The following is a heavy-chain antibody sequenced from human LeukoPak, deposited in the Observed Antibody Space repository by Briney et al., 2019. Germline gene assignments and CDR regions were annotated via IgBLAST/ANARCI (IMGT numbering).Heavy chain of an antibody. J-gene: IGHJ3*02. V-gene: IGHV3-33*01. Sequence: PGGSLRLSCAASGFTFSSYGMHWVRQAPGKGLEWVAVIWYDGSNKYYADSVKGRFTISRDNSKNTLYLQMNSLQTEDTAVYYCTTTANSAYYYDSSGFYGAFDIWGQGTRVTVSS. CDR2: IWYDGSNK. CDR3: TTTANSAYYYDSSGFYGAFDI. CDR1: GFTFSSYG. D-gene: IGHD3-22*01.